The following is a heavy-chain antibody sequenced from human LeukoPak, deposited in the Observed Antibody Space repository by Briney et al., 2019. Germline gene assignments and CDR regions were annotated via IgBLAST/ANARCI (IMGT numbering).Heavy chain of an antibody. D-gene: IGHD2-15*01. CDR2: ISTGGSSI. CDR3: ASCLAVGGALVDY. Sequence: PGGSLRLSCAASGVTLRRYEIKTVRQAPGKGLEWVSYISTGGSSIYYADSVKGRFTISKVNTNNSLYLQMNSLNVGDTGASYCASCLAVGGALVDYWGQGTLVTVSS. CDR1: GVTLRRYE. J-gene: IGHJ4*02. V-gene: IGHV3-48*03.